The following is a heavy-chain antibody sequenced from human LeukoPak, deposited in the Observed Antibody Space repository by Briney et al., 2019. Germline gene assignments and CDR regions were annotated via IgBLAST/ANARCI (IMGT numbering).Heavy chain of an antibody. CDR3: ARDRGSTMVRSFDI. D-gene: IGHD4/OR15-4a*01. Sequence: GGSLRLSCAASGFIFSSYEMNWVRPGPGQGLEWVSYISSSGSTMDYADSVKGRFTISRDNAKNSLYLQMNSLRAEDTALYYCARDRGSTMVRSFDIWGQGTVVTVSS. J-gene: IGHJ3*02. CDR1: GFIFSSYE. V-gene: IGHV3-48*03. CDR2: ISSSGSTM.